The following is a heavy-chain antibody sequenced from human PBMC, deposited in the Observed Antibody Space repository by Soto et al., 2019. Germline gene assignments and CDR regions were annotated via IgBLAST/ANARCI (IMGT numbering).Heavy chain of an antibody. V-gene: IGHV3-23*01. J-gene: IGHJ6*02. D-gene: IGHD1-26*01. CDR2: ISGSGGST. Sequence: PGGSLRLSCAASGFTFSSYAMSWVRQDPGKGLDWVSAISGSGGSTYYADSVKGRFTISRDNSKNTLYLQMNSLRAEDTAVYYCAKFGESSGSFGPLTYGMDVWGQGTTVTVSS. CDR3: AKFGESSGSFGPLTYGMDV. CDR1: GFTFSSYA.